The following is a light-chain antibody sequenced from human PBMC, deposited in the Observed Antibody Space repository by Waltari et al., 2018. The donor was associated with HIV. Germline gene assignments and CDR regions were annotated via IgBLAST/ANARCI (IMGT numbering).Light chain of an antibody. V-gene: IGLV3-21*02. CDR3: QVWDTGGDHPEWV. CDR2: DDS. CDR1: NTGSKS. J-gene: IGLJ3*02. Sequence: SYVLTQPPSVSVAPGQPARVTCGGNNTGSKSVHWYQVKPGQAPVLVVYDDSDRPSGIPERFSGSNSGNTATLTISRVEAGDEADYYCQVWDTGGDHPEWVFGGGTKLTVL.